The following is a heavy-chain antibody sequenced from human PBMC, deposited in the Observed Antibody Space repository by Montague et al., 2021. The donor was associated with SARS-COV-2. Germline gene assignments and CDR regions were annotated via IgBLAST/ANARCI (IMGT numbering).Heavy chain of an antibody. V-gene: IGHV4-59*01. CDR2: IFNSGST. CDR1: GGSISSYY. Sequence: SETLSLTCTVSGGSISSYYWSWIRQPPGKGLEWNGYIFNSGSTNXXPSLKSRVTISVDMYKNQLSPRLRSVTAADTAVYYCVRVGVSNWYAFFDYWGQGTLFTVPS. D-gene: IGHD6-13*01. J-gene: IGHJ4*02. CDR3: VRVGVSNWYAFFDY.